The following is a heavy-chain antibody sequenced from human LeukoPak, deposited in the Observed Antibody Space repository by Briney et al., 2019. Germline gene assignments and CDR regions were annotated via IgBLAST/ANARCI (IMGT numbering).Heavy chain of an antibody. D-gene: IGHD2-15*01. V-gene: IGHV4-59*08. CDR1: GGSISSYY. CDR2: IHYTGST. Sequence: YPSETLSLTCTVSGGSISSYYWSWIRQPPGKGLEWIGYIHYTGSTNHNPSLKSRITIPIDTSKNQFSLKLSSVTAADTAVYYCAGTSSSYCSGGSCYGKFQTWGQGTLVTVSS. J-gene: IGHJ1*01. CDR3: AGTSSSYCSGGSCYGKFQT.